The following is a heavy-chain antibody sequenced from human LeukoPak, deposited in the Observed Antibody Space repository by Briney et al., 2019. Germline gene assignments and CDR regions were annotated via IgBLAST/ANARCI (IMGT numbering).Heavy chain of an antibody. J-gene: IGHJ4*02. Sequence: GGSLRLSCAASGFTFSSYAMSWVRQAPGNGLEWVSTISGSGASTYYADSVKGRFTISRDNSKNTLYLQMNSLRAEDTAVYYCAKQPGSVVDSSGSLSRHWGQGTLVTVSS. D-gene: IGHD3-22*01. CDR3: AKQPGSVVDSSGSLSRH. CDR1: GFTFSSYA. CDR2: ISGSGAST. V-gene: IGHV3-23*01.